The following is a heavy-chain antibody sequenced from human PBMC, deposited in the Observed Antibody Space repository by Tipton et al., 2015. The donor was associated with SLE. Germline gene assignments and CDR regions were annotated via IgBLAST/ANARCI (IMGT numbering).Heavy chain of an antibody. CDR1: GGSFSGYY. CDR3: ARAGGQWLVLG. D-gene: IGHD6-19*01. J-gene: IGHJ4*02. V-gene: IGHV4-34*01. CDR2: IYHSGST. Sequence: TLSLTCAVYGGSFSGYYWSWIRQPPGKGLEWIGSIYHSGSTYYNPSLKSRVTISVDTSKKQFSLKLSSVTAADTALYYCARAGGQWLVLGWGQGTLVTVSS.